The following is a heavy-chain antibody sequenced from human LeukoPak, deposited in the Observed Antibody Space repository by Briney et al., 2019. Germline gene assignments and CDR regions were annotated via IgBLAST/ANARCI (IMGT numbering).Heavy chain of an antibody. V-gene: IGHV4-30-2*01. Sequence: RSETLSLTCAVSGGSISSGGYSRSWIRQPPGKGLEWIGYISHSGSTYYNPSLKSRVTISIDTSKNQFSLRLNSVTAADTAVYYCARTQNYYDSRGYYYVAAFDIWGQGTMVTVSS. CDR1: GGSISSGGYS. CDR2: ISHSGST. D-gene: IGHD3-22*01. CDR3: ARTQNYYDSRGYYYVAAFDI. J-gene: IGHJ3*02.